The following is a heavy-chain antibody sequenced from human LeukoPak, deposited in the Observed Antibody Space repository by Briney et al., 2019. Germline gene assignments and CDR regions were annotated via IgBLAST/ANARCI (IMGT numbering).Heavy chain of an antibody. CDR1: GFAFSSYA. CDR2: ISYDGSNK. CDR3: AKSEGYCSGGSCYDYFDY. V-gene: IGHV3-30*04. Sequence: PGGSLRLSCAASGFAFSSYAMHWVRQAPGKGLEWVAVISYDGSNKYYADSVKGRFTISRDNSKNTLYLQMNSLRAEDTAVYYCAKSEGYCSGGSCYDYFDYWGQGTLVTVSS. D-gene: IGHD2-15*01. J-gene: IGHJ4*02.